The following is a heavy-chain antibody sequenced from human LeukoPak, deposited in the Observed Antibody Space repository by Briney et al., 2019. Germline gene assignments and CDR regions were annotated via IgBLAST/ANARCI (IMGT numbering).Heavy chain of an antibody. CDR2: IYHSGST. CDR3: ARGGGDIVVVVAAIGSYYGMDV. CDR1: GGSICISNG. D-gene: IGHD2-15*01. Sequence: PSDTLALTHAVSGGSICISNGWSGVRQPTGKGMEWIGEIYHSGSTNYNPSLKSRVTISVDKSEHPFSLKLSSVTAADTAVYYCARGGGDIVVVVAAIGSYYGMDVWGKGTTVTVSS. J-gene: IGHJ6*04. V-gene: IGHV4-4*02.